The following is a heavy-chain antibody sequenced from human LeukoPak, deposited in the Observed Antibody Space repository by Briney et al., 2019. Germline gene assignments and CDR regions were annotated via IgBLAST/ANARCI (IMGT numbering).Heavy chain of an antibody. CDR3: ARIDHDLYQTFDF. CDR2: ISESGGHT. D-gene: IGHD2-2*01. CDR1: GLTFSSYA. J-gene: IGHJ4*01. Sequence: PGGSLRLPCAASGLTFSSYAMSWVCQAPGKGLERVAAISESGGHTYYADSVKGRFTISRDNSKNTLYLQMNSLRAEDTAVYYCARIDHDLYQTFDFWRNGNLITVSS. V-gene: IGHV3-23*01.